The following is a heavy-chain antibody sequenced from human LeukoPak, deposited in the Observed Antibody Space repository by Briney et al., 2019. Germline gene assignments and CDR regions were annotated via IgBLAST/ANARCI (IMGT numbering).Heavy chain of an antibody. CDR1: GYTFISYG. CDR2: ISAYNGNT. CDR3: ARFGYCSGGSCFDDAFDI. J-gene: IGHJ3*02. V-gene: IGHV1-18*01. D-gene: IGHD2-15*01. Sequence: EASVKVSCKASGYTFISYGISWVRQAPGQGLEWMGWISAYNGNTNYAQKLQGRVTMTTDTSTSTAYMELSSLRSEDTAVYYCARFGYCSGGSCFDDAFDIWGQGTMVTVSS.